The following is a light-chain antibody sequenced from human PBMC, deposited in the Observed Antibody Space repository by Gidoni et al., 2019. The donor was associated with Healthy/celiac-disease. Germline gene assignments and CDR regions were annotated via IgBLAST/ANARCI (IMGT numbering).Light chain of an antibody. V-gene: IGKV3-11*01. Sequence: EIVLTQSPATLSLSPGERATLSCRASQSVSSYLAWYQQKPGQAPRLLIYDASNRATGIPARFSGSGSGTDFTLTISSLEPEDFAVYYCQQRSNWPLALTFXGXTKVXIK. CDR1: QSVSSY. J-gene: IGKJ4*01. CDR3: QQRSNWPLALT. CDR2: DAS.